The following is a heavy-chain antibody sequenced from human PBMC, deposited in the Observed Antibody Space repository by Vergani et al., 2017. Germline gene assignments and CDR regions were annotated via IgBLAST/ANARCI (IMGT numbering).Heavy chain of an antibody. CDR1: GGSINSHNYY. CDR2: IHTSGST. CDR3: AREVTCSSTSCYSGAFDI. D-gene: IGHD2-2*01. V-gene: IGHV4-61*02. Sequence: QVQLQESGPGLVKPSQTLSLTCTVSGGSINSHNYYWSWIRQPAGKGLEWIGRIHTSGSTNYNPSLKSRVTISVDTSKNQFSLKLSSVTAADTAVYYCAREVTCSSTSCYSGAFDIWGQGTMVTVSS. J-gene: IGHJ3*02.